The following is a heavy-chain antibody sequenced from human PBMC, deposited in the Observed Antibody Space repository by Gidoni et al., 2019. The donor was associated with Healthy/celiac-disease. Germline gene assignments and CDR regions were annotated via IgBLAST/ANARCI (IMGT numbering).Heavy chain of an antibody. CDR2: ISGSGGST. CDR3: AKASLVVPAAMWSYSNYEGESYGWFDP. J-gene: IGHJ5*02. V-gene: IGHV3-23*01. CDR1: GFTFHSYA. Sequence: EVQLLESGGGLVQPGGSLRLSCAASGFTFHSYALSWVRQAPGQGLEWVSAISGSGGSTYYADSVKGRFTISRDNSKNTLYLQMNSLRAEDTAVYYCAKASLVVPAAMWSYSNYEGESYGWFDPWGQGTLVTVSS. D-gene: IGHD2-2*01.